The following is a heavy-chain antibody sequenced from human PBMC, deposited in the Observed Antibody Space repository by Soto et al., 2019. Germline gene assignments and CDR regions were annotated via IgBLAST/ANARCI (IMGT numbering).Heavy chain of an antibody. J-gene: IGHJ5*02. Sequence: EVQLVETGGGLIQPGGSLTLSCEASGMIVSINYISWVRQAPGKGLEWVAIIYSGGATHYAGSVKGRFTISRDSSRNTESLQMNALRVDDTARYYCARVAFRGQFGDLSDFDPWGQGTLVTVSS. CDR3: ARVAFRGQFGDLSDFDP. CDR2: IYSGGAT. D-gene: IGHD3-10*01. V-gene: IGHV3-53*02. CDR1: GMIVSINY.